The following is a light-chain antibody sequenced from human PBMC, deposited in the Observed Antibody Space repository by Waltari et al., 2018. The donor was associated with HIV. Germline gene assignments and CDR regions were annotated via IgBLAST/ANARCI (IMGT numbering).Light chain of an antibody. CDR1: QSLLKTKGYYY. CDR3: MQSLQTPA. J-gene: IGKJ1*01. CDR2: LAS. V-gene: IGKV2-28*01. Sequence: DIALVQAPVSLSVSPGKSASIPCRSSQSLLKTKGYYYLDWYLQKPGQSPQLLIYLASTRAPGVPDRFNGRGSGTDFTLTISRVQPEDVGVFYCMQSLQTPAFGQGTRMEI.